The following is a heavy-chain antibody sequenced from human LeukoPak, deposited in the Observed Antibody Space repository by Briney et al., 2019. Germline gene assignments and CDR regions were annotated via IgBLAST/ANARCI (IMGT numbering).Heavy chain of an antibody. V-gene: IGHV1-69*06. CDR3: ARTGPEWELPSGDDH. Sequence: SVKVSCKASGGTFSSYAISWVRQAPGQGLEWMGGIIPIFGTANYAQKFQSRVTITADKSTSTAYMELSSLRSEDTAVYYCARTGPEWELPSGDDHWGQGTLVTVSS. J-gene: IGHJ4*02. CDR2: IIPIFGTA. CDR1: GGTFSSYA. D-gene: IGHD1-26*01.